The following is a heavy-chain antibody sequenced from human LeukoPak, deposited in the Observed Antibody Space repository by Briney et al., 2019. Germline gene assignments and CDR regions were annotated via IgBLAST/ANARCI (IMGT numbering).Heavy chain of an antibody. CDR3: AKFGRTGMFCVGFRCYAPFDY. CDR2: ISASGDNT. D-gene: IGHD2-2*01. J-gene: IGHJ4*02. V-gene: IGHV3-23*01. CDR1: GFTFNNYA. Sequence: PGGSLRLSCAVSGFTFNNYAMSWVRQAPGKGLEWVAGISASGDNTYYPGSLKGRFTISRDNSKNTLYVQMSSLRAEDTAVYYCAKFGRTGMFCVGFRCYAPFDYWGQGTLVTVSS.